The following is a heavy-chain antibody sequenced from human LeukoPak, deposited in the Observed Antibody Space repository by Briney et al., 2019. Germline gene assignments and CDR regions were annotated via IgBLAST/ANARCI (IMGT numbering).Heavy chain of an antibody. V-gene: IGHV3-48*02. CDR2: MTSDMRTI. D-gene: IGHD1-1*01. J-gene: IGHJ4*02. CDR3: ARSVEGHFDY. CDR1: GFTFSVYS. Sequence: GSLRLSCAASGFTFSVYSMNWIRQAPGKGLEWISYMTSDMRTIHYADSVKGRFTISRDSAKYSVDLQMNRLRDEDTAVYYCARSVEGHFDYWGRGTLVTVSS.